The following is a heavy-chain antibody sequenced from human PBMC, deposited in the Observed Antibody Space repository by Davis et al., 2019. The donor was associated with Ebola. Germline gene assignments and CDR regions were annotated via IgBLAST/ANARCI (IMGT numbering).Heavy chain of an antibody. J-gene: IGHJ4*02. Sequence: GESLKISCAASGFTVSSNHMSWVRQAPGKGLEWVSVIYDHSTAYADSVRGRFIISRDKSNNTLYLEMNSLRVDDTAVYYCATTQSLREFDNWGQGTLVTVSS. CDR1: GFTVSSNH. CDR2: IYDHST. V-gene: IGHV3-53*05. D-gene: IGHD1-1*01. CDR3: ATTQSLREFDN.